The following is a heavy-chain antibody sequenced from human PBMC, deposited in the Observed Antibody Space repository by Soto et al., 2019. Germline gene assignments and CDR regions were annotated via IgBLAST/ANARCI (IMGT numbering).Heavy chain of an antibody. CDR2: IIPIFGTA. D-gene: IGHD2-21*02. Sequence: ASVKVSCKASGGTFSSYAISWVRQAPGQGLEWMGGIIPIFGTANYAQKFQGRVKMTADEFTSTAYMDLSSLRSDDTAVYYCANKRIVVVTATRVPFYYYYGMDVWGQGTTVTVSS. CDR3: ANKRIVVVTATRVPFYYYYGMDV. CDR1: GGTFSSYA. J-gene: IGHJ6*02. V-gene: IGHV1-69*13.